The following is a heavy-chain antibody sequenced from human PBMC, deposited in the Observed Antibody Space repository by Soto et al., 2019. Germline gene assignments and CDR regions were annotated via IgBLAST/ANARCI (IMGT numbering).Heavy chain of an antibody. J-gene: IGHJ3*02. Sequence: GGSLRLSCAASGFTFSSYSMNWVRQAPGKGLEWVSSISSSSYIYYADSVKGRFTISRDNAKNSLYLQMNSLRAEDTAVYYCARGYCSGGSCYFVDAFDIWGQGTMVTVSS. CDR1: GFTFSSYS. CDR2: ISSSSYI. V-gene: IGHV3-21*01. CDR3: ARGYCSGGSCYFVDAFDI. D-gene: IGHD2-15*01.